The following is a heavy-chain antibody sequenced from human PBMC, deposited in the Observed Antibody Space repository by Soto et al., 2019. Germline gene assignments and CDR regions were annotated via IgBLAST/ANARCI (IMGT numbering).Heavy chain of an antibody. Sequence: QVQLVQSGAEVKKPGSSVKVSCKASGGTFSSYAISWVRQAPGQGLEWMGGIIPIFGTANYAQKFQGRVKITADESTSTGYMALRSMRAEATAVYYCARDTRSDNWNLGFDYWGKGTLVTVSS. V-gene: IGHV1-69*01. J-gene: IGHJ4*02. CDR3: ARDTRSDNWNLGFDY. CDR1: GGTFSSYA. D-gene: IGHD1-20*01. CDR2: IIPIFGTA.